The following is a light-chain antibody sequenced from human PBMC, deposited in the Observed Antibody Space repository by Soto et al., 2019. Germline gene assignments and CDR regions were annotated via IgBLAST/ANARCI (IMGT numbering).Light chain of an antibody. Sequence: DIQMTQSPSSLSASVGDRVTITCQASQDISNYLNWYQHNPGKAPKLLIYDASNLETGVPSRFSGSGSGTDFAFTISSLQPEDIATYYWQQYDYLVTFGQGTRLEIK. CDR3: QQYDYLVT. CDR1: QDISNY. CDR2: DAS. J-gene: IGKJ5*01. V-gene: IGKV1-33*01.